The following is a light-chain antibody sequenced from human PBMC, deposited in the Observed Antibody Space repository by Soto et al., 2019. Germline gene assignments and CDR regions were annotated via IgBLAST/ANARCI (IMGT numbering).Light chain of an antibody. J-gene: IGKJ3*01. Sequence: EIVLTQSPGTLSLSPGERANLSCRASQSVSSSYLAWYQQKPGQAPRLLIYDASSRATGIPDRFSGSGSGTDFTLTISRLEPEDFAVYYCQQYGSSPLTFGPGTKVDIK. CDR1: QSVSSSY. V-gene: IGKV3-20*01. CDR2: DAS. CDR3: QQYGSSPLT.